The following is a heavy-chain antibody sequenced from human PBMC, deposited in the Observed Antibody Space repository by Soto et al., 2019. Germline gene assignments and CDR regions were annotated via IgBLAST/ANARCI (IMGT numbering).Heavy chain of an antibody. J-gene: IGHJ4*02. CDR3: ARDQGIAVAVFDY. D-gene: IGHD6-19*01. V-gene: IGHV4-61*01. Sequence: QVQLQESGPGLVKPSETLPLTCTVSGGSVTSGSYYWSWIRQPPGKGLEWIGCIYYSGSTNYNPSLKSRVTISVDTSKNQISLKLSSVTAADTAVYYCARDQGIAVAVFDYWGQGTLVTVSS. CDR1: GGSVTSGSYY. CDR2: IYYSGST.